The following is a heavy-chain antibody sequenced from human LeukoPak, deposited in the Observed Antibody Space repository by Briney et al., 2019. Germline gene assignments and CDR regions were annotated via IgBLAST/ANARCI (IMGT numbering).Heavy chain of an antibody. CDR2: ISGSGGST. Sequence: GGSLRLSCAASGFTFSSYAMSWVRQAPGKGLEWVSAISGSGGSTYYADSVKGRFTISRDNSKNTLYLQMNSLRAEDTAVYYCAKVVSGGKLERLVEYCFDYWGQGTLVTVSS. CDR3: AKVVSGGKLERLVEYCFDY. CDR1: GFTFSSYA. J-gene: IGHJ4*02. V-gene: IGHV3-23*01. D-gene: IGHD1-1*01.